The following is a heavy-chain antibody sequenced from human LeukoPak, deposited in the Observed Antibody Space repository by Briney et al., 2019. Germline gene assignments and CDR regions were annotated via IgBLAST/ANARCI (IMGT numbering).Heavy chain of an antibody. Sequence: EPGGSLRLSCAASGFTFSSYAMHWVRQAPGKGLEWVAVISYDGSNKYYADSVKGRFTISRDNSKNTLYLQMNSLRAEDTAVYYCARVRIQLWLGSCLDYWGQGTLVTVSS. V-gene: IGHV3-30-3*01. CDR1: GFTFSSYA. CDR3: ARVRIQLWLGSCLDY. D-gene: IGHD5-18*01. CDR2: ISYDGSNK. J-gene: IGHJ4*02.